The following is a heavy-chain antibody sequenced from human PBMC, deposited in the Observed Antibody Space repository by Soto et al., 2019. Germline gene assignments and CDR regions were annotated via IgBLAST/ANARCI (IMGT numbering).Heavy chain of an antibody. CDR1: GGSFGDNY. V-gene: IGHV4-34*01. CDR3: ARGRTVVRGVIMRRYFDS. CDR2: INHRATT. J-gene: IGHJ4*02. D-gene: IGHD3-10*01. Sequence: QVHLQQWGAGLLKPSETLSLTCSANGGSFGDNYWSWIRQTPGKGLEWIGEINHRATTNYNSSLKSRVSISIDTSQNAFSLRLTSVAAADTAVYYCARGRTVVRGVIMRRYFDSWGQGTLVSVSS.